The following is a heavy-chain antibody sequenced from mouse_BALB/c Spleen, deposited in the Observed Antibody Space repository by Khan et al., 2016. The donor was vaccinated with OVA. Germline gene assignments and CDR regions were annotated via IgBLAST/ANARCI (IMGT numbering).Heavy chain of an antibody. CDR1: GYTFTDYS. J-gene: IGHJ2*01. V-gene: IGHV1S137*01. Sequence: QVQLQESGPELVRPGVSVKISCKGSGYTFTDYSMHWVKQSPAKSLEWIGVISTDSVNTNYNQKFKGKATLTVDKSSSTAYMELARMTSEDSAIYYCAIRDYFAYWGQGTTLTVSS. CDR3: AIRDYFAY. CDR2: ISTDSVNT.